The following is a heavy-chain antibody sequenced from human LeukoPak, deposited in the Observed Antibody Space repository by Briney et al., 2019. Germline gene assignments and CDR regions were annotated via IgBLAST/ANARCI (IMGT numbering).Heavy chain of an antibody. J-gene: IGHJ4*02. CDR3: ARALPGSSFDY. Sequence: PSETLSPTCTVSGGSISSYYWSWIRQPPGKGLEWIGYIYYSGSTNYNPSLKSRVTISVDTSKNQFSLKLSSVTAADTAVYYCARALPGSSFDYWGQGTLVTVSS. CDR1: GGSISSYY. V-gene: IGHV4-59*01. CDR2: IYYSGST. D-gene: IGHD3-10*01.